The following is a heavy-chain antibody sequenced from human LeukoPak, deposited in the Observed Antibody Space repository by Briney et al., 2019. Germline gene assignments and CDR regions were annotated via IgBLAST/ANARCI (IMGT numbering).Heavy chain of an antibody. CDR1: GFTFSSYA. V-gene: IGHV3-21*01. J-gene: IGHJ4*02. D-gene: IGHD3-22*01. Sequence: KAGGSLRLSCAASGFTFSSYAMSWVRQAPGKGLEWVSSISSSSSYIYYADSVKGRFTISRDNAKNSLYLQMNSLRAEDTAVYYCARDPSYDTREWGQGTLVAVSS. CDR3: ARDPSYDTRE. CDR2: ISSSSSYI.